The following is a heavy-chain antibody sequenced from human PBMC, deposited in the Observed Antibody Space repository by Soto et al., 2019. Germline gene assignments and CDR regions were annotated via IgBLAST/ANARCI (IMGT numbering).Heavy chain of an antibody. J-gene: IGHJ6*02. D-gene: IGHD2-2*02. CDR3: VRRTRDCTTISCYTPQGSFFYGMDV. CDR1: GGSFRRYS. V-gene: IGHV1-69*01. CDR2: VLPMFGTP. Sequence: QVQVVQSGAEVKKPGSSVKVSCRSSGGSFRRYSISWVRQAPGQGLEWMGGVLPMFGTPNYAQKFRGRVTINADESTSTAYMDLSSLRSDDTAVYYCVRRTRDCTTISCYTPQGSFFYGMDVWGQGTTVSVSS.